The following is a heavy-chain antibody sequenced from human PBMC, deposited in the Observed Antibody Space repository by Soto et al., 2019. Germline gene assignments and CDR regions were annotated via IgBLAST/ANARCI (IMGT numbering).Heavy chain of an antibody. J-gene: IGHJ4*01. CDR1: GFTFSSYG. CDR3: AKARQGWYFDY. Sequence: QVQLVESGGGVVQPGRSLRLSCAASGFTFSSYGMHWVRQAPGKGLEWVAVISYEGSNKYYADSVKGRFTISRDNSKNTLYLQMNSLRAEDPAVYYCAKARQGWYFDYWGHGTLVTVSS. CDR2: ISYEGSNK. D-gene: IGHD6-19*01. V-gene: IGHV3-30*18.